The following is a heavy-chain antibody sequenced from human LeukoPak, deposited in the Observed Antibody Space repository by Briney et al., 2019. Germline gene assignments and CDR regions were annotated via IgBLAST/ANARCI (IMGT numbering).Heavy chain of an antibody. D-gene: IGHD3-10*01. CDR3: ARETTYYYGSSSLLS. J-gene: IGHJ4*02. CDR1: GGTFSSYA. Sequence: GASVKVSCKASGGTFSSYAISWVRQAPGQGLEWMGGIIPIFGTANYAQKFQGRVTITADESTSTAYMELSSLRSEDTAVYYCARETTYYYGSSSLLSWGQGTLVTVSS. CDR2: IIPIFGTA. V-gene: IGHV1-69*13.